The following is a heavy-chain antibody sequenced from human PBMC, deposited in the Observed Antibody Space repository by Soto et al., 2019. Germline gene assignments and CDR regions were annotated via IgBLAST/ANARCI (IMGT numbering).Heavy chain of an antibody. D-gene: IGHD1-1*01. CDR3: ARGPIERWLQLNWFGP. V-gene: IGHV4-59*01. Sequence: PSETLSLTCTVSGGSISSYYWSWIRQPPGKGLEWIGYIYYSGSTNYNPSLKSRVTISVDTSKNQFSLKLSSVTAADTAVYYCARGPIERWLQLNWFGPWGQGTLVTVPS. J-gene: IGHJ5*02. CDR1: GGSISSYY. CDR2: IYYSGST.